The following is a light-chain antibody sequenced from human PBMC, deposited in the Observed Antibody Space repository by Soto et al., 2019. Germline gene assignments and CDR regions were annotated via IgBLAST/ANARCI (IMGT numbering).Light chain of an antibody. CDR1: QNVGTY. CDR3: QQRFNWPLT. Sequence: VLTQSPATLPLYPGDRATLSCRASQNVGTYLAWYQQKPGQVPRLLIYDASNRATGIPARFSGSGSGTDFTLTISSLEPEDFAVYYCQQRFNWPLTFGGGTKVDIK. CDR2: DAS. V-gene: IGKV3-11*01. J-gene: IGKJ4*01.